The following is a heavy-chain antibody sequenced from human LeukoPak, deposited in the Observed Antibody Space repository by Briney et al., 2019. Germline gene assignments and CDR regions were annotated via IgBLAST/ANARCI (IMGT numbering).Heavy chain of an antibody. CDR3: AKIGAAARRTPNPRWFGL. Sequence: GASVKVSCKASGYTFTSYDINWVRQATGQGLEWMGWMNPNSGNTGYAQKFQGRVSMTWNTSISTAYMELSSLKSEDTAVYYCAKIGAAARRTPNPRWFGLWGQGNLVTVSS. CDR2: MNPNSGNT. V-gene: IGHV1-8*01. J-gene: IGHJ5*02. CDR1: GYTFTSYD. D-gene: IGHD6-6*01.